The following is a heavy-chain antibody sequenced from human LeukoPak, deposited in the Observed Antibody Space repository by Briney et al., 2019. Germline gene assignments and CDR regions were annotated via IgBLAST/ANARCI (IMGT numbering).Heavy chain of an antibody. Sequence: PGGSLRLSCAASGFTFSSYGMHWVRQAPGKGLEWVAVISYDGSNKYYADSVKGRFTISRDNSKNTLYLQMNSLRAEDTAVYYCAKDRERYSSSWYSFFDYWGQGTLVTVSS. D-gene: IGHD6-13*01. V-gene: IGHV3-30*18. CDR3: AKDRERYSSSWYSFFDY. CDR2: ISYDGSNK. J-gene: IGHJ4*02. CDR1: GFTFSSYG.